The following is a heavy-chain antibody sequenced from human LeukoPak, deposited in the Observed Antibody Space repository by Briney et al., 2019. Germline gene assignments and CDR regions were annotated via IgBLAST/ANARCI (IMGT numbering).Heavy chain of an antibody. CDR3: ASLETGYYYYMDV. Sequence: SETLSLTCTVSGGSISSYYWSWIRQPPGKGLEWIGYIYDSGSTKYNSSLKSRLTISVDTSKNQFSLKLSSVTAADTAVYYCASLETGYYYYMDVWGKGTTVTVSS. CDR1: GGSISSYY. CDR2: IYDSGST. J-gene: IGHJ6*03. V-gene: IGHV4-59*12.